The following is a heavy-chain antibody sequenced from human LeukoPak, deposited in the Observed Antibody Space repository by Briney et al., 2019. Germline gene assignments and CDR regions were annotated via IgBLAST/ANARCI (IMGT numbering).Heavy chain of an antibody. CDR3: ARKDFSSGSFTY. D-gene: IGHD3-22*01. CDR2: IQFHGYPL. Sequence: GGSLPLSCAAPGFTFNIYYMPWIRQPSAKGLASISQIQFHGYPLHYADAVRCRFTTCNDNAKNSLYLDMSSLRAEDTAVYYCARKDFSSGSFTYWGQGTLVTVSS. V-gene: IGHV3-11*04. CDR1: GFTFNIYY. J-gene: IGHJ1*01.